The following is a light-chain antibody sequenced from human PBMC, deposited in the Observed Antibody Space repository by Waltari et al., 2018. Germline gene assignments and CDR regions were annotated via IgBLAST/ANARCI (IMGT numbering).Light chain of an antibody. CDR1: QSVSSS. Sequence: IVLTQSPATLSLSPGEGATLSCLASQSVSSSLAWYQQKPGQAPRLLIYDASNRATGIPARFSGSGSGTDFTLTISSLEPEDFAVYYCQHRSNWPLTFGGGTKVEI. J-gene: IGKJ4*01. CDR2: DAS. CDR3: QHRSNWPLT. V-gene: IGKV3-11*01.